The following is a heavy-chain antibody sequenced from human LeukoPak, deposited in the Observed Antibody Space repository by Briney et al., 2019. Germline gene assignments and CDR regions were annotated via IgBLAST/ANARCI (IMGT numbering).Heavy chain of an antibody. CDR3: ARDQAVAGTTDAFDI. Sequence: SVKVSCKASGGTFSSYGFSWVRQAPGQGLEWMGGIIPIFGTRKYAQKFQGRVMITADESTSTAYMELGSLRSEDTAVYYCARDQAVAGTTDAFDIWGQGTMITVSS. J-gene: IGHJ3*02. CDR2: IIPIFGTR. D-gene: IGHD6-19*01. CDR1: GGTFSSYG. V-gene: IGHV1-69*13.